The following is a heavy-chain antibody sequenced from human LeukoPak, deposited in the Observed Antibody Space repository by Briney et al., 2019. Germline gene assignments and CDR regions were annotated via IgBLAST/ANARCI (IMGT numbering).Heavy chain of an antibody. D-gene: IGHD3-10*01. V-gene: IGHV3-30*03. Sequence: GGSLRLSCAASGFTFSSYGMHWVRQAPGKGLEWVAVISYDGSKKKYADSVRGRFTISKDNFKNTVYLQMKSLRAEDTAVYYCARTPRQGSGSFGRGYYYYYMDVWGKGTTVTVSS. J-gene: IGHJ6*03. CDR2: ISYDGSKK. CDR3: ARTPRQGSGSFGRGYYYYYMDV. CDR1: GFTFSSYG.